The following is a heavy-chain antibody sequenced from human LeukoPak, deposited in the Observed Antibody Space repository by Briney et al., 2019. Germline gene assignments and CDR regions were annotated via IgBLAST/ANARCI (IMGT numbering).Heavy chain of an antibody. J-gene: IGHJ3*02. D-gene: IGHD3-9*01. V-gene: IGHV4-59*01. CDR2: IYYSGST. Sequence: SETLSLTCTVSGGSISSYYWSWIRRPPGKGLEWIGYIYYSGSTNYNPSLKSRVTISVDTSKNQFSLKLSSVTAADTAVYYCARGNYDILTGYYGDAFDIWGQGTMVTVSS. CDR1: GGSISSYY. CDR3: ARGNYDILTGYYGDAFDI.